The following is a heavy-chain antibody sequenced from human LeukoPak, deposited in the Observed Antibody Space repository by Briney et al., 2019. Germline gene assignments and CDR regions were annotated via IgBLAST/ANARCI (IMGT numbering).Heavy chain of an antibody. CDR1: GGSISSGSYY. CDR2: IYTSGST. V-gene: IGHV4-61*02. J-gene: IGHJ4*02. D-gene: IGHD6-13*01. CDR3: ASTIAAAGTRSFVY. Sequence: SQTLSLTCTVSGGSISSGSYYWSWIRQPAGKGLEWIGRIYTSGSTNYNPSLKSRVTISVDTSKNQFPLKLSSVTAADTAVYYCASTIAAAGTRSFVYWGQGTLVTVSS.